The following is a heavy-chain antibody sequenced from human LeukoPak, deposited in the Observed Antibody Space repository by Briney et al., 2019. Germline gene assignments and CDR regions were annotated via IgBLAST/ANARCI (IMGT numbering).Heavy chain of an antibody. CDR2: IKQDGSEK. D-gene: IGHD6-19*01. V-gene: IGHV3-7*01. J-gene: IGHJ4*02. Sequence: PGGSLRLSCAASGFTFSSYWMSWVRQAPGKGLEWVANIKQDGSEKYYVDSVKGRFTISRDNAKNSLSLQMNRLRAEDTAMYYCARVGPDNSGSIDYWGQGTRVTVSS. CDR1: GFTFSSYW. CDR3: ARVGPDNSGSIDY.